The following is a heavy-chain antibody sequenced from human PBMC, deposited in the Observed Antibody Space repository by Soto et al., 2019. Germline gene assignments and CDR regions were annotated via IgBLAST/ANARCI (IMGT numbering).Heavy chain of an antibody. CDR3: ARTAAAGKYYYGMDV. Sequence: GESLKISCTGSGYSFTSYWIGWVRPMPGKGLECMGIIYPGDSDTRYSPSFQGQVTISADKSISTAYLQWSSLKASDTAMYYCARTAAAGKYYYGMDVWGQGTTVTVSS. D-gene: IGHD6-13*01. CDR1: GYSFTSYW. J-gene: IGHJ6*02. CDR2: IYPGDSDT. V-gene: IGHV5-51*01.